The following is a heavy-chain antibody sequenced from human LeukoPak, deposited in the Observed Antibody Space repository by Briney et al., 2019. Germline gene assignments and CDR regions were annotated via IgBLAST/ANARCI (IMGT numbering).Heavy chain of an antibody. V-gene: IGHV1-69*05. CDR2: IIPIFGTA. D-gene: IGHD6-19*01. CDR1: GGTFSSYA. CDR3: AKARLSTGWAYNDY. Sequence: ASVKVSCKASGGTFSSYAISWVRQAPGQGLEWMGGIIPIFGTANYAQKFQGRVTITTDESTSTAYMELSSLRAEDTAVYFCAKARLSTGWAYNDYWGQGTLVTVSS. J-gene: IGHJ4*02.